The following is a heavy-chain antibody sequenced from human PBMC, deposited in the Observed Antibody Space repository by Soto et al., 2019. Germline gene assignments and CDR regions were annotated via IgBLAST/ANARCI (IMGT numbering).Heavy chain of an antibody. V-gene: IGHV3-48*03. CDR2: ISSSGNTI. Sequence: GGSLRLSCAASGFTFSSYEMNWVRQAPGKGLEWVSYISSSGNTIYYADSVKGRFTISRDDAKNSLYLQMNSLRAEDTAVYYCARNYYSDSNAYYVAFDYWRQGTLVTVSS. CDR1: GFTFSSYE. J-gene: IGHJ4*02. D-gene: IGHD3-22*01. CDR3: ARNYYSDSNAYYVAFDY.